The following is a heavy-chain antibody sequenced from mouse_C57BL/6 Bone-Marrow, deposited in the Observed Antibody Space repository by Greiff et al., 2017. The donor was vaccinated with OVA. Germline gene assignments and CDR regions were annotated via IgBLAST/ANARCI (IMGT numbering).Heavy chain of an antibody. Sequence: QVQLQQPGAELVKPGASVKLSCKASGYTFTSYWMHWVKQRPGQGLEWIGMIHPNSGSTNYNEKFKSKATLTVDKSSSTAYMQLSSLTSEDSAVYYCARGGSNYVRFYAMDYWGQGTSVTVSS. V-gene: IGHV1-64*01. D-gene: IGHD2-5*01. CDR3: ARGGSNYVRFYAMDY. CDR2: IHPNSGST. CDR1: GYTFTSYW. J-gene: IGHJ4*01.